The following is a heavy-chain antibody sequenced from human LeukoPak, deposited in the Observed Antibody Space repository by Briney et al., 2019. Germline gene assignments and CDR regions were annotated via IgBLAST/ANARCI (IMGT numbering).Heavy chain of an antibody. Sequence: PSETLSLTCTVSHYSISSNYYWGWIRQPPGKGLEWIGSIYHSGSTYYNPSLKSRVTILVDTSKNQFSLKLTSVTAADTAVYYCARSSGYMSYWGQGTLVTVSS. D-gene: IGHD3-22*01. CDR3: ARSSGYMSY. J-gene: IGHJ4*02. CDR1: HYSISSNYY. CDR2: IYHSGST. V-gene: IGHV4-38-2*02.